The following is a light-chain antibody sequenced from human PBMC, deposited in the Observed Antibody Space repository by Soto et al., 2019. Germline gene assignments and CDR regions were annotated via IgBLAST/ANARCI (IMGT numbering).Light chain of an antibody. CDR1: QSVGSNY. V-gene: IGKV3-20*01. Sequence: EIVLTQSPGTLSLSPGERATLSCRASQSVGSNYLAWYQQTPGQAPRLLIHGASTRATGIPDRFSGSGSGTDFTLTLSRLESEDSAVYYCHQYASSPLTFGQGTRLEIK. CDR3: HQYASSPLT. J-gene: IGKJ5*01. CDR2: GAS.